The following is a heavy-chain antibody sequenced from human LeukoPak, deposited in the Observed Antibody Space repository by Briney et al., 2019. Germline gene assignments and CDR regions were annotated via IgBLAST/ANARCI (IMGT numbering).Heavy chain of an antibody. D-gene: IGHD6-19*01. CDR1: GFTFTKCA. J-gene: IGHJ4*02. CDR2: ITATGDTA. CDR3: AGDRNSDWYSPLDY. V-gene: IGHV3-23*01. Sequence: PGGSLRLSCVASGFTFTKCAMSWIRQAPGKGLEWVAIITATGDTAYYADSVKGRFTISRGNSRNTVCMQMDSLRAEDTAIYYCAGDRNSDWYSPLDYWGQGSQVTVSP.